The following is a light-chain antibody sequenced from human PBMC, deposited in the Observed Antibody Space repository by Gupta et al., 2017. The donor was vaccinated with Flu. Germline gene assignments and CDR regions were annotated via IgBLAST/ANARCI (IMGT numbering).Light chain of an antibody. V-gene: IGKV1-33*01. Sequence: PSSLSASVGDRVTITCQASQDIIKYLNWYQQKPGKAPRLLIFDASTLQTGVPSRFGGSGAGTNFTFTIRSLQPDDFATYYCQQYQNLPITFGGGTNLEI. CDR2: DAS. CDR1: QDIIKY. J-gene: IGKJ4*01. CDR3: QQYQNLPIT.